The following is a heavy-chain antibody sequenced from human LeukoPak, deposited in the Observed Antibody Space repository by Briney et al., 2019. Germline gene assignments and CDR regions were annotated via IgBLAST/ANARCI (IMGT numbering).Heavy chain of an antibody. J-gene: IGHJ4*02. CDR3: AIFPGYSYGRGYDY. D-gene: IGHD5-18*01. Sequence: GGSLRLSCAASGFTFSSYSMNWVRQAPGKGLESVSSISSSSSYIYYADSVKGRFTISRDNAKNSLYLQMNSLRAEDTAVYYCAIFPGYSYGRGYDYWGQGTLVTVSS. CDR1: GFTFSSYS. CDR2: ISSSSSYI. V-gene: IGHV3-21*01.